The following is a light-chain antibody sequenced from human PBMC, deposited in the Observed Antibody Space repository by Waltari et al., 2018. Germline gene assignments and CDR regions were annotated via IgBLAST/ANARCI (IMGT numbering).Light chain of an antibody. CDR1: QSVSRA. Sequence: DIVLTQSPGTLSLSLGERATVSCRASQSVSRALAWYQQKPGQAPRLLIYGASTRATGIPDRFSGSGSGTDFSLTISRLEPYDFAVYYCQHYLRLPVTFGQGTTVEI. CDR2: GAS. CDR3: QHYLRLPVT. V-gene: IGKV3-20*01. J-gene: IGKJ1*01.